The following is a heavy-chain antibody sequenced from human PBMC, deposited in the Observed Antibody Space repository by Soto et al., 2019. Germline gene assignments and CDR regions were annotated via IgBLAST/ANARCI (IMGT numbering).Heavy chain of an antibody. D-gene: IGHD2-15*01. Sequence: GSLRLSCAASGFTFSSYSMNWVRQAPGKGLGWVSYISSSSSTIYYADSVKGRFTISRDNAKNSLYLQMNSLRDEDTAVYYCARRLGYCSGGSCHEGGAFDIWGQGTMVTVSS. J-gene: IGHJ3*02. CDR3: ARRLGYCSGGSCHEGGAFDI. V-gene: IGHV3-48*02. CDR1: GFTFSSYS. CDR2: ISSSSSTI.